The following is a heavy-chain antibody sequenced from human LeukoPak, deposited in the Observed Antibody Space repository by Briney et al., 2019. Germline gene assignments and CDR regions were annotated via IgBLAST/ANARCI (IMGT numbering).Heavy chain of an antibody. J-gene: IGHJ6*03. V-gene: IGHV3-23*01. CDR1: GFTFSSYA. CDR3: ATHGSAHYYMDV. D-gene: IGHD2-2*03. Sequence: GGSLRLSCAASGFTFSSYAMSWVRQAPGKGLEWVSGISGSGSGTYYADSVKGRFTISRDNSKNTLHLQMNSLRAEDTAVYYCATHGSAHYYMDVWGKRTTVTISS. CDR2: ISGSGSGT.